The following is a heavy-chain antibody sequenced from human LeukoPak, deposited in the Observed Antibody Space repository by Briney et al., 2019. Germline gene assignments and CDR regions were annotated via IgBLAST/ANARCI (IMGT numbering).Heavy chain of an antibody. CDR2: IKQDGSDK. CDR1: GYILNLYW. J-gene: IGHJ4*02. CDR3: ACDPVCNSWGRCYFDY. V-gene: IGHV3-7*04. D-gene: IGHD2/OR15-2a*01. Sequence: GGSLTLSCTACGYILNLYWMMCLRQATGKGLEWVANIKQDGSDKYYVDSVKGRFTISRDNDKNSLYLHKYSLTAEHAAVYFCACDPVCNSWGRCYFDYWGQGNLVTVSS.